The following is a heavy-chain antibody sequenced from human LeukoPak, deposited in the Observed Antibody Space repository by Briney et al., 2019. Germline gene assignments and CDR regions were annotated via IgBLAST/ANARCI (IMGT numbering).Heavy chain of an antibody. CDR3: ARLLDWGSDHWYFDL. D-gene: IGHD3-9*01. J-gene: IGHJ2*01. CDR1: GGSFSEYY. Sequence: SETLSLTCAVYGGSFSEYYWSWIRQPPEKGLDWIGEITRTGRINYNPALKGRVTMSLDTSKNQFSLELSSMTAADTAVYYCARLLDWGSDHWYFDLWGRGTLVTVSS. V-gene: IGHV4-34*01. CDR2: ITRTGRI.